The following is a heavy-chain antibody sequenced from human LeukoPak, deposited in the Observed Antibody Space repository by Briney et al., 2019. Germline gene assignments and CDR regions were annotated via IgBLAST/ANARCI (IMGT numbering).Heavy chain of an antibody. D-gene: IGHD4-17*01. J-gene: IGHJ4*02. Sequence: GESLKISCKGSGFSSTSNWIAWVRQMPGKGLEWMGIIYPGDSDTRYSPSFQGQVTISADKSISTAYLQWSSLKASDTAMYYCARQYGRPFDYWGQGTLVTVSS. CDR1: GFSSTSNW. CDR3: ARQYGRPFDY. CDR2: IYPGDSDT. V-gene: IGHV5-51*01.